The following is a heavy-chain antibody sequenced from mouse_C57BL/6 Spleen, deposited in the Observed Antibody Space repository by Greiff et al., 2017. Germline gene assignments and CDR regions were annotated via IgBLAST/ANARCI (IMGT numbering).Heavy chain of an antibody. CDR1: GYAFSSSW. J-gene: IGHJ2*01. CDR3: ARKGYSNPYYFDY. Sequence: VKLVESGPELVKPGASVKISCKASGYAFSSSWMNWVKQRPGKGLEWIGRIYPGDGDTNYNGKFKGKATLTADKASSTAYMQLSSLTSEDSAVYFCARKGYSNPYYFDYWGQGTTLTVSS. V-gene: IGHV1-82*01. CDR2: IYPGDGDT. D-gene: IGHD2-5*01.